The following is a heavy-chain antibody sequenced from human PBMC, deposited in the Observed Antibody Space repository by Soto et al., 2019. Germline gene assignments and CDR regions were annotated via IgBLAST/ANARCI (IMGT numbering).Heavy chain of an antibody. CDR1: GGSISSGGYS. J-gene: IGHJ6*02. CDR2: IYHSGST. V-gene: IGHV4-30-2*01. CDR3: ARGKAGPYYYYGMDV. Sequence: SETLSLTCAVSGGSISSGGYSWSWIRQPPGKGLEWIGYIYHSGSTYYNPSLKSRVTISVDRSKNQFSLKLSSVTAADTAVYYCARGKAGPYYYYGMDVWGQGTTVTVSS.